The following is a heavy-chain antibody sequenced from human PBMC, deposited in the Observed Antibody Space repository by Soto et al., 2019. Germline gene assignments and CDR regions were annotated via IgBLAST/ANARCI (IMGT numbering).Heavy chain of an antibody. CDR3: ARESAWSGNDY. D-gene: IGHD3-3*01. J-gene: IGHJ4*02. Sequence: QNHGQGLEWMGWISAYNGNTNYAQKLQGRVTMTTDTSTSTAYMELRSLRSDDTAVYYCARESAWSGNDYWGQGTLVTVSS. CDR2: ISAYNGNT. V-gene: IGHV1-18*01.